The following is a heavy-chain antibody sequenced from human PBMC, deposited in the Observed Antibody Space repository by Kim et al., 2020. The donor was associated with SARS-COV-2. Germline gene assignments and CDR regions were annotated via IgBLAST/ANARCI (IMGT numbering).Heavy chain of an antibody. CDR2: MNPNSGNT. CDR3: ARGLPSRYCSGGSCPYFDY. J-gene: IGHJ4*02. D-gene: IGHD2-15*01. V-gene: IGHV1-8*01. CDR1: GYTFTSYD. Sequence: ASVKVSCKASGYTFTSYDINWVRQATGQGLEWMGWMNPNSGNTGYPQKFQGRVTMTRNTSISTAYMELSSLRSEDTAVYYCARGLPSRYCSGGSCPYFDYWGQGTLVTVSS.